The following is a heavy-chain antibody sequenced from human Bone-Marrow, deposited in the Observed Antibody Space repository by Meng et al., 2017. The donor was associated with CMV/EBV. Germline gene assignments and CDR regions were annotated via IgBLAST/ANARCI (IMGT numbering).Heavy chain of an antibody. J-gene: IGHJ3*02. V-gene: IGHV4-39*07. CDR3: ARYWLQAVDAFDI. Sequence: SETLSLTCTVSDGSVSSSDSYWGWIRQPPGKGLEWIGSINYGGSTFYSPSLKSRVTMSIDTSKKQFSLKLRSVTAADTAVYYCARYWLQAVDAFDIWGQGTMVTVSS. CDR1: DGSVSSSDSY. D-gene: IGHD5-24*01. CDR2: INYGGST.